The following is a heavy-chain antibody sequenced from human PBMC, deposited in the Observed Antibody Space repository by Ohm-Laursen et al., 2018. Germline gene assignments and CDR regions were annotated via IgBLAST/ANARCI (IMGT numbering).Heavy chain of an antibody. D-gene: IGHD3-10*01. CDR2: INPSGGST. J-gene: IGHJ4*02. V-gene: IGHV1-46*01. CDR1: GYTFTSYY. Sequence: ASVKVSCKASGYTFTSYYMHWVRQAPGQGLEWMGIINPSGGSTSYAQKFQGRVTMTRDTSTNTVYMELSSLRSEDTAVYYCARVRGAVTMVRGATFDYWGQGTLVTVSS. CDR3: ARVRGAVTMVRGATFDY.